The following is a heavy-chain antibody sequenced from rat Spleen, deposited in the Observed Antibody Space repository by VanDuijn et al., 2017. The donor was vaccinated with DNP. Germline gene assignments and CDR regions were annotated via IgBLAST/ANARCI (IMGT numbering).Heavy chain of an antibody. Sequence: EVQLVESGGGLVQPGRSLTLACAASGFTFSNYGMHWIREAPTKGLEWVASISPSGSNTYYRDSVKGRFIISRDDSENTLYLQMDRLRSEDTAAYYCTRENYYDGRYYPFDYWGQGTLVTVSS. V-gene: IGHV5-19*01. CDR3: TRENYYDGRYYPFDY. D-gene: IGHD1-12*02. J-gene: IGHJ3*01. CDR2: ISPSGSNT. CDR1: GFTFSNYG.